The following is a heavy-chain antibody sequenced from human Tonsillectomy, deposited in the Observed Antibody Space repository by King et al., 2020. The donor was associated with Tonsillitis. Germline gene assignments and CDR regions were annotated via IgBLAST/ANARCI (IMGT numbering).Heavy chain of an antibody. CDR2: IYYSGST. J-gene: IGHJ5*02. Sequence: VQLQESGPGLVKPSETLSLTCTVSGGSISPYYWSWIRQPPGKGVEWIGDIYYSGSTSYNPSLSSRVTISIDTSKSQFSLNMKSVSAADTAVYYCARVYTYGNSQKWFDPWGQGTLVTVSS. CDR1: GGSISPYY. D-gene: IGHD3-16*01. V-gene: IGHV4-59*01. CDR3: ARVYTYGNSQKWFDP.